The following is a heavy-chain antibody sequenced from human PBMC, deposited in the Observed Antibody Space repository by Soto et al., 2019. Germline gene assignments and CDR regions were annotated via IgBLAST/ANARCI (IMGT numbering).Heavy chain of an antibody. CDR3: ARAYDFWSGYFTE. CDR1: GFTFSSYD. D-gene: IGHD3-3*01. V-gene: IGHV3-13*01. J-gene: IGHJ4*02. CDR2: IGTAGDT. Sequence: EVQLVESGGGLVQPGGSLRLSCAASGFTFSSYDMHWVRQATGKGLEWVSAIGTAGDTYYPGSVKGRFTISRENAKNSLYLQTNSLRAEDTAVYYCARAYDFWSGYFTEWGQGTLVTVSS.